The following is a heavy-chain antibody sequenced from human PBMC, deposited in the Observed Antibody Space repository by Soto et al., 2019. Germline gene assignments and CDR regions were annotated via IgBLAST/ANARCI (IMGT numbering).Heavy chain of an antibody. D-gene: IGHD2-21*02. J-gene: IGHJ4*02. CDR3: AKSSGQSRRYPTVTAYYFDY. V-gene: IGHV3-9*01. Sequence: SLKISCAASGFTFDDYAMHWVRQAPGKGLEWVSGISWNSGSIGYADSVKGRFTISRDNAKNSLYLQMNSLRAEDTALYYCAKSSGQSRRYPTVTAYYFDYWGQGTLVTVSS. CDR2: ISWNSGSI. CDR1: GFTFDDYA.